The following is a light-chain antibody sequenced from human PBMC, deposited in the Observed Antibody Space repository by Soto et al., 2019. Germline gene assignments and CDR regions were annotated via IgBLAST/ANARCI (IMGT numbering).Light chain of an antibody. J-gene: IGKJ1*01. CDR3: QQYNRYWT. V-gene: IGKV1-5*03. CDR1: QSISSW. CDR2: KAS. Sequence: DILLTQSPSTLSASVGDRVTLTCRASQSISSWLAWYQQKPGKAPKLLIYKASSLESGVPSRFSGSGSGTEFTLTISRLQPDDVATYYCQQYNRYWTFGQGTKVEIK.